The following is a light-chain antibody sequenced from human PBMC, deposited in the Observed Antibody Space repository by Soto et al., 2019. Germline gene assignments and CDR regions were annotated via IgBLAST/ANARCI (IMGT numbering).Light chain of an antibody. CDR1: QSVSSY. CDR2: DAS. Sequence: EIVLTQSPATVSLSPGERATLSCRASQSVSSYLPWYKQKPGQAPRLLIYDASNKATGIPARFSRSGSGTDFALTISNLGFEDVAVYYFQRRSNWPYTFGQRNKLELK. CDR3: QRRSNWPYT. V-gene: IGKV3-11*01. J-gene: IGKJ2*01.